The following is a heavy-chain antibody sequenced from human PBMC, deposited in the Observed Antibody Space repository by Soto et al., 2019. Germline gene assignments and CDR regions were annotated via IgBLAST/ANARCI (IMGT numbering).Heavy chain of an antibody. CDR1: GFTFSDYY. J-gene: IGHJ4*02. Sequence: QVQLVESGGGLVKPGGSLRLSCAASGFTFSDYYMSWIRQAPGKGLEWVSYISSSSSYTNYADSVKGRFTISRDNAKNSLYLQMNSLRAEDTAVYYCATRQYYYDSSGYYYSWGQGTLVTVSS. CDR3: ATRQYYYDSSGYYYS. V-gene: IGHV3-11*05. CDR2: ISSSSSYT. D-gene: IGHD3-22*01.